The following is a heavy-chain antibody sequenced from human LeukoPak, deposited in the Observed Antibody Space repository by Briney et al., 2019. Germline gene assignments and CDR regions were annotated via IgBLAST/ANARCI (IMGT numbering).Heavy chain of an antibody. J-gene: IGHJ3*02. CDR2: IYYSGST. CDR3: ARTYSGSYTGSAFDI. D-gene: IGHD1-26*01. CDR1: GDSISSRSYY. Sequence: SETLSLTCTVSGDSISSRSYYWGWIRQPPGKGLKWIASIYYSGSTYYNPSLKSRVTISVDTSKNQFSLKLSSVTAADTAVYYCARTYSGSYTGSAFDIWGQGTMVTVSS. V-gene: IGHV4-39*01.